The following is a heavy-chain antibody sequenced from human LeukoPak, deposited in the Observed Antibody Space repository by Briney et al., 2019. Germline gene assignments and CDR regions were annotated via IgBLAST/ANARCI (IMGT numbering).Heavy chain of an antibody. Sequence: ASVKVSCKASGYTFTNYGLHWVRQAPGQGLEWMGWISPYNGNTDYAQKLQGRLSMTTDTSTSTASMELRSLTSDDTAPYYCARDSTSGWYSSGNDAFDIWGQGTMVTVSS. D-gene: IGHD6-19*01. CDR1: GYTFTNYG. V-gene: IGHV1-18*01. CDR3: ARDSTSGWYSSGNDAFDI. J-gene: IGHJ3*02. CDR2: ISPYNGNT.